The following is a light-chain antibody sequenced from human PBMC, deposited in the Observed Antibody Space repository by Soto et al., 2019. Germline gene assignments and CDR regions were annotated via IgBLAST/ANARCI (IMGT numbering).Light chain of an antibody. CDR1: QSINSKS. CDR3: QHYGGSFI. V-gene: IGKV3-20*01. J-gene: IGKJ3*01. CDR2: NTS. Sequence: EIVWKQSPGTLSLSPGEGATVSCRVSQSINSKSLVWYQRKFGQAPRLLIYNTSSRATGIPDRFSGSGSGTDFTLSISRLEPEDFAVYYCQHYGGSFIFGPGTKVDIK.